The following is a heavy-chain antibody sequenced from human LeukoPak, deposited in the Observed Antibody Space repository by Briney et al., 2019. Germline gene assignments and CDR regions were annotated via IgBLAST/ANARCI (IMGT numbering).Heavy chain of an antibody. J-gene: IGHJ4*02. CDR1: GFTFSSYG. D-gene: IGHD3-22*01. Sequence: PGGSLRLSCAASGFTFSSYGMHWVRQAPGKGLEWVAVISYDGSNKYYADSVKGRFTISRDNSKNTLYLQTNSLRAEDTAVYYCAKEEYYYDSSGYYYSGYFDYWGQGTLVTVSS. CDR3: AKEEYYYDSSGYYYSGYFDY. V-gene: IGHV3-30*18. CDR2: ISYDGSNK.